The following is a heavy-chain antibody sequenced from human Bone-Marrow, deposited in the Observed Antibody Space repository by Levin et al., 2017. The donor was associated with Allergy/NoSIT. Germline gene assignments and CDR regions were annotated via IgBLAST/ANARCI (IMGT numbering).Heavy chain of an antibody. D-gene: IGHD2/OR15-2a*01. Sequence: GGSLRLSCAASGVSFTNAWMSWVRQAPGNGLEWVGRIESKTDGGTIDYAAPVKGRFTISRDDSENTLFLQMNSLKTDDTAMYYCATHLTYCNSTTCWGKVDWGQGTLVTVSS. CDR2: IESKTDGGTI. J-gene: IGHJ4*02. V-gene: IGHV3-15*04. CDR1: GVSFTNAW. CDR3: ATHLTYCNSTTCWGKVD.